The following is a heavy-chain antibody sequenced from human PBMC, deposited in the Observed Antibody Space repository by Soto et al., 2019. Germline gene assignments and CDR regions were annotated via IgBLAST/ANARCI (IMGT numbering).Heavy chain of an antibody. CDR2: RNPNSGDT. J-gene: IGHJ4*02. CDR3: ARVGGNWNDDYFDY. D-gene: IGHD1-1*01. CDR1: GYTFTNHD. Sequence: QVQLVQSGAEVKKPGASVKVACKASGYTFTNHDINWVRQATGQGPEWMGWRNPNSGDTGYAQNFQDRVTMTRDTSTRTAYMELSSLRSEDTAVYYCARVGGNWNDDYFDYWGQGTLVTVSS. V-gene: IGHV1-8*01.